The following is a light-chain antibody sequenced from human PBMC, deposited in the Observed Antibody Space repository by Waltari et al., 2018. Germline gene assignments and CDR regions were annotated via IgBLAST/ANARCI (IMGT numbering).Light chain of an antibody. CDR3: SSYISSSTLEV. CDR1: SSDVGGYNY. V-gene: IGLV2-14*03. Sequence: QSALTQPASVSGSPGQSITISCTGTSSDVGGYNYVSWYQQHPGKAPKLMIFDVSNRPSGVSNRFAGSKSGTTSSLTISELQAEDEADYYCSSYISSSTLEVFGGGTRLTVL. CDR2: DVS. J-gene: IGLJ3*02.